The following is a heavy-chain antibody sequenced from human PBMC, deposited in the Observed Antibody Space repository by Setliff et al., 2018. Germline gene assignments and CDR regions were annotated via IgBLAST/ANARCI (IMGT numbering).Heavy chain of an antibody. J-gene: IGHJ6*03. CDR1: GGSFSSSSYY. CDR2: IYYSGST. Sequence: ETLSLTCAVSGGSFSSSSYYWGWIRQPPGKGLECIGIIYYSGSTYYKPSLKSRVTISIDTSRNQFSLKLSSVTAADTAVYYCARQWTDCTSANCYTMAYYYYYMDVWGKGTTVTVSS. D-gene: IGHD2-2*02. CDR3: ARQWTDCTSANCYTMAYYYYYMDV. V-gene: IGHV4-39*01.